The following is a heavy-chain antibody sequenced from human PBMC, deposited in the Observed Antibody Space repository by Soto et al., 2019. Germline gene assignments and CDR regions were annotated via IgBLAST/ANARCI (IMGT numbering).Heavy chain of an antibody. CDR3: VHTDCGGGRCYFRYCMDV. J-gene: IGHJ6*02. CDR1: GFSLSTSGVG. D-gene: IGHD2-15*01. Sequence: QITLKESGPTLVKPTQTLTLTCTFSGFSLSTSGVGVGWIRQPPGKALEWLALIYWDDDKRYSPSLKSRVIITKYTSKNQVVLTMTNMDPVDTATYYCVHTDCGGGRCYFRYCMDVWGRGSTVTV. CDR2: IYWDDDK. V-gene: IGHV2-5*02.